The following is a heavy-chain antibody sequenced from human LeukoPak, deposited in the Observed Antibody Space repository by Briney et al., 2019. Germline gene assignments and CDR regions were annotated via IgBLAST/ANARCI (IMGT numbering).Heavy chain of an antibody. CDR1: GYTLTELS. V-gene: IGHV1-24*01. Sequence: ASVKVSCKVSGYTLTELSMHWVRQAPGKGLEWMGGFDPEDGETIYAQKFQGRVTMTEDTSTDTAYMELSSLRSEDTAVYYCATRGLWFGELCNWFDPWGRGTLVTVSS. D-gene: IGHD3-10*01. J-gene: IGHJ5*02. CDR3: ATRGLWFGELCNWFDP. CDR2: FDPEDGET.